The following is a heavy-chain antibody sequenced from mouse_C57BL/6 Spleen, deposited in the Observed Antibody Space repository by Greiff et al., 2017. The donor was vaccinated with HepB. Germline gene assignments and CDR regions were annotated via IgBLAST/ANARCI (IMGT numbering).Heavy chain of an antibody. CDR3: ARLDYVSY. J-gene: IGHJ3*01. D-gene: IGHD1-1*02. CDR2: IYPGSGNT. V-gene: IGHV1-76*01. Sequence: VQRVESGAELVRPGASVKLSCKASGYTFTDYYINWVKQRPGQGLEWIARIYPGSGNTYYNEKFKGKATLTAEKSSSTAYMQLSSLTSEDSAVYCCARLDYVSYWGQGTLVTVSA. CDR1: GYTFTDYY.